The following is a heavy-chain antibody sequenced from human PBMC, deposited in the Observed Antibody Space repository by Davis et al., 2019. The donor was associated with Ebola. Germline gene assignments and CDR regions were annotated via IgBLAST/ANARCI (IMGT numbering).Heavy chain of an antibody. D-gene: IGHD5-18*01. CDR3: ARGHSYGSMVYALDV. V-gene: IGHV4-59*04. CDR2: IFHTGRT. CDR1: GFTFGDYA. Sequence: MPGGSLRLSCTASGFTFGDYAMSWVRQPPGKGLEWIGNIFHTGRTYYNPSLQSRVTISVDTSKNKFSLRLNSVTVADTAVYFCARGHSYGSMVYALDVWGQGTTVTVSS. J-gene: IGHJ6*02.